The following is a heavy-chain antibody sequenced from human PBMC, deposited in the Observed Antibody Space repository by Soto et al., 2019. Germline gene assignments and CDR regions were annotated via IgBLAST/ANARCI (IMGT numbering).Heavy chain of an antibody. CDR3: NNWFDP. CDR2: INGDGSST. Sequence: GGSLRLSCAASGFTYSTYTMHWVRQAPGKGLVWVSRINGDGSSTFYADSVKGRFTISRDNAKNTLYLQMNSLRAEDTAVYYCNNWFDPWGQGTLVTVSS. CDR1: GFTYSTYT. J-gene: IGHJ5*02. V-gene: IGHV3-74*01.